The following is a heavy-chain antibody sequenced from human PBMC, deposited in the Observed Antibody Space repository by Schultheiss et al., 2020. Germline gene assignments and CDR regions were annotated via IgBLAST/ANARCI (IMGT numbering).Heavy chain of an antibody. D-gene: IGHD3-10*01. J-gene: IGHJ2*01. V-gene: IGHV4-31*03. CDR1: GASISSGGYY. CDR2: IYNSGST. CDR3: ARDRGGYWYFDL. Sequence: SETLSLTCTVSGASISSGGYYWSWIRQHPGKGLEWIGYIYNSGSTFYNPSLKSRIAISVDTSKNQLSLELNSVTAADTAVYYCARDRGGYWYFDLWGRGTLVTVAS.